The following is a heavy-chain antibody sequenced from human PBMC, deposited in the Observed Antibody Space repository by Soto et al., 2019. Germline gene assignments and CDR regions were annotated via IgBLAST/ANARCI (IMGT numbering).Heavy chain of an antibody. J-gene: IGHJ6*02. V-gene: IGHV4-4*02. CDR1: GGSVSSFC. Sequence: SETLSLTCYVSGGSVSSFCWTWVRQSPGKGLEWIGEICHSGSTNYNPSLKSRVTISVDKSKNQFSLKLSSVTAADTAVYYCVRFLEWLIWGQGTTVTVSS. CDR3: VRFLEWLI. CDR2: ICHSGST. D-gene: IGHD3-3*01.